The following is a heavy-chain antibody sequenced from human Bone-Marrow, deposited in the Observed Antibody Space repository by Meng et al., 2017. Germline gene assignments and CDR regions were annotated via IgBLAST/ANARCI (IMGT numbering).Heavy chain of an antibody. Sequence: EVELVGVVGGLVKPGGSLRLSCGACGFSFTGALMSWVRRAPGKGLEWVGRIKSNSDGGTTDYAAPVKGRFTISRDDSKNTLYLQMNSLITEDTAVYFCATGAAAADHWGQGTLVTVSS. V-gene: IGHV3-15*01. CDR1: GFSFTGAL. CDR2: IKSNSDGGTT. CDR3: ATGAAAADH. D-gene: IGHD6-13*01. J-gene: IGHJ4*02.